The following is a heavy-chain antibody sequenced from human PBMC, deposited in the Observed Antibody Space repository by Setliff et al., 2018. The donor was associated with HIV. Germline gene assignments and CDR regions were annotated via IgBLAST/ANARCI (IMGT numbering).Heavy chain of an antibody. CDR3: ARGLSFYDPGGFDY. J-gene: IGHJ4*02. CDR1: GGSISSYY. CDR2: IYTSGST. V-gene: IGHV4-4*09. Sequence: SATLSLTCTVSGGSISSYYWSWIRQPPGKGLEWIGYIYTSGSTNYNPSLKSRVTISVDTSKNQFSLKLSSVPAADTAVYYCARGLSFYDPGGFDYWGQGTLVTVSS. D-gene: IGHD3-22*01.